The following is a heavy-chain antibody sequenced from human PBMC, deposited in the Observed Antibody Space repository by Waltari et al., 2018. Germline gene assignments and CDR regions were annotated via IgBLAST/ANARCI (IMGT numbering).Heavy chain of an antibody. Sequence: WVRQAPGKGLEWLGFIKSQRYRATTSYGAPVKGRFSISRVDSKSIAYLEMNFLESEYTDVYYCATEPSSPLPITIIGAVSMPDYDFHYMYVCGKGTAVIVSS. J-gene: IGHJ6*03. CDR2: IKSQRYRATT. CDR3: ATEPSSPLPITIIGAVSMPDYDFHYMYV. D-gene: IGHD3-3*01. V-gene: IGHV3-49*02.